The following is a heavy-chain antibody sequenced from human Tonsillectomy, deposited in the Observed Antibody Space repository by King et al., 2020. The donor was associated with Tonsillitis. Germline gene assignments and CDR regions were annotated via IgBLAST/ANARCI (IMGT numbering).Heavy chain of an antibody. D-gene: IGHD6-19*01. CDR2: IYHTGST. CDR1: DYSISSGYY. J-gene: IGHJ4*02. CDR3: STKPGIAVAGPFDH. V-gene: IGHV4-38-2*01. Sequence: QLQESGPGLVKPSETLSLTCAVSDYSISSGYYWGWIRQPPGKGLEWVGNIYHTGSTYYSPSLKSRVTISVDTSKNHFSLKLSSVTAAATAVYYCSTKPGIAVAGPFDHWGQGTLVTVSS.